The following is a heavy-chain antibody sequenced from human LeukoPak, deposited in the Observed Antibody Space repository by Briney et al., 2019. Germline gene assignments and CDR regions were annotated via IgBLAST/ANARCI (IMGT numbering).Heavy chain of an antibody. CDR1: AFTFRTYA. CDR2: ISYDGSNR. V-gene: IGHV3-30-3*01. CDR3: ARGTFSSTSCQFDY. J-gene: IGHJ4*02. Sequence: GGSLRLSCAASAFTFRTYAMHWVRRAPGKGLEWVAVISYDGSNRYYADSVKGRFTISRDNSKNTLYLQMNSLRAEDTAVYYCARGTFSSTSCQFDYWGQGTLVTVSS. D-gene: IGHD2-2*01.